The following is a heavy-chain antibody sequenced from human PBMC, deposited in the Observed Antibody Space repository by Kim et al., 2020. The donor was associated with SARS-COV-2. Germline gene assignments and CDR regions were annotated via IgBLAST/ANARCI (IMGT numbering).Heavy chain of an antibody. J-gene: IGHJ6*02. D-gene: IGHD6-6*01. CDR1: GYTFTSYY. CDR3: ARARIAARLLYYYYGMDV. V-gene: IGHV1-46*01. CDR2: INPSGGST. Sequence: ASVKVSCKASGYTFTSYYMHWVRQAPGQGLEWMGIINPSGGSTSYAQKFQGRVTMTRDTSTSTVYMELSSLRSEDTAVYYCARARIAARLLYYYYGMDVWGQGTTVTVSS.